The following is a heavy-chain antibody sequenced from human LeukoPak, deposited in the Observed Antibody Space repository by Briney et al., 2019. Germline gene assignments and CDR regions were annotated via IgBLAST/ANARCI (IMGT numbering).Heavy chain of an antibody. J-gene: IGHJ4*02. D-gene: IGHD3-22*01. CDR2: INTDGSST. CDR3: ARAIAYYYDSSGYYGGDYFDY. Sequence: GGSLRLSCAASGFSFTSYWMHWVRQAQGKGLVWISHINTDGSSTTYADSVKGRFTISRDNSKNTLYLQMGSLRAEDMAVYYCARAIAYYYDSSGYYGGDYFDYWGQGTLVTVSS. V-gene: IGHV3-74*01. CDR1: GFSFTSYW.